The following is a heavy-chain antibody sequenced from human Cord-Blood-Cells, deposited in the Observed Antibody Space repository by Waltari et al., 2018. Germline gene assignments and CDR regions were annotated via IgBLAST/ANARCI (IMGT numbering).Heavy chain of an antibody. CDR3: ARQRSDFWSGYFPYYFDY. CDR2: INQSGST. D-gene: IGHD3-3*01. Sequence: VQPQQWGAGLLKASGTLSLTCVASGGSFSGYYRSWIRQPPGTGLEWIGEINQSGSTNYNPSLKSRVTISVDTSKNQFALKLSSVTAADTAVYYCARQRSDFWSGYFPYYFDYWGQGTLVTVSS. J-gene: IGHJ4*02. CDR1: GGSFSGYY. V-gene: IGHV4-34*01.